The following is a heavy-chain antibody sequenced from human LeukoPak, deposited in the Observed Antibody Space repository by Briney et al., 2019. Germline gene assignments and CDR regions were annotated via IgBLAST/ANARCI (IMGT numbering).Heavy chain of an antibody. CDR2: NGGSGGTT. CDR3: AKDLSWFGGSLATFGY. Sequence: GGSLRLFCAASGFTFSRYAMSCVRQAPGKGLEWVSSNGGSGGTTYYADSVQGRFTISRDNSKNTLYLQMNSLSAEDTAVYYCAKDLSWFGGSLATFGYWGQGTLATVSS. V-gene: IGHV3-23*01. CDR1: GFTFSRYA. J-gene: IGHJ4*02. D-gene: IGHD3-10*01.